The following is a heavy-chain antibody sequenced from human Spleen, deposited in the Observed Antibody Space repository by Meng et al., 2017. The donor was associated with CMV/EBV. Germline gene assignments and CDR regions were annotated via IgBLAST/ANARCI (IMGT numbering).Heavy chain of an antibody. Sequence: GSLRLSCTVSGGSISSSSYYWGWIRQPPGKGLEWIGSVYFSGTTYYNPSLKSRVTISVATSENQFSLKLSSVTAADTAVYYCARGRYDFWSGYYSDAFDIWGQGTMVTVSS. CDR2: VYFSGTT. D-gene: IGHD3-3*01. J-gene: IGHJ3*02. CDR3: ARGRYDFWSGYYSDAFDI. CDR1: GGSISSSSYY. V-gene: IGHV4-39*07.